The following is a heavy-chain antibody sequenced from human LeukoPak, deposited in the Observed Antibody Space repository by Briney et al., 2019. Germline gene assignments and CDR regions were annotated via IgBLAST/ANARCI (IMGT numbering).Heavy chain of an antibody. CDR2: ISGSGGST. V-gene: IGHV3-23*01. D-gene: IGHD6-19*01. CDR3: ARGNGYSSGWYGAFYNNGDY. Sequence: GGSLRLSCAASGFTFSSYAINWVRQAPGKGLEWVSAISGSGGSTYYADSVKGRFTISRDNSKNTLYLQMNSLRAEDTAVYYCARGNGYSSGWYGAFYNNGDYWGQGTLVTVSS. J-gene: IGHJ4*02. CDR1: GFTFSSYA.